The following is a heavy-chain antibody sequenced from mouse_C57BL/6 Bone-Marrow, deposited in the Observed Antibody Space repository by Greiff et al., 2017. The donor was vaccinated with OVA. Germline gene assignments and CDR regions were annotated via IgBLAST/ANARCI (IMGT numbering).Heavy chain of an antibody. CDR2: INPYNGGT. Sequence: EVMLVESGPVLVKPGASVKMSCKASGYTFTDYYMNWVKQSHGKSLEWIGVINPYNGGTSYNQKFKGKATLTVDKSSSTAYMELNSLTSEDSAVYYCARWSYGSNFHYWGQGTTLTVSS. V-gene: IGHV1-19*01. J-gene: IGHJ2*01. CDR1: GYTFTDYY. D-gene: IGHD1-1*01. CDR3: ARWSYGSNFHY.